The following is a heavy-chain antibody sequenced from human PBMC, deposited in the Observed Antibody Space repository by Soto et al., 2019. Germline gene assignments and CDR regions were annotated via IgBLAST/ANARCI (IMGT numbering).Heavy chain of an antibody. CDR2: ITYDGSNK. J-gene: IGHJ4*02. V-gene: IGHV3-30*18. D-gene: IGHD6-19*01. CDR3: AKDLWPVRVSGSPLDY. CDR1: GFSFSSYA. Sequence: QVQLVESGGGVVQPGGSLRVSCAASGFSFSSYAMHWVRQAPGKGLERVAGITYDGSNKYYADSVKGRFTVSRDTSKKSLVLKMNSLRVEDTAVYHCAKDLWPVRVSGSPLDYWGQGTLVTVSS.